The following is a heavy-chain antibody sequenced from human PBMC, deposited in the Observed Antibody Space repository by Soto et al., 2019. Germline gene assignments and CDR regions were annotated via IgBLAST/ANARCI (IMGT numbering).Heavy chain of an antibody. D-gene: IGHD3-16*01. Sequence: GGSLRLSCSASGFIFSESAIYWVRQVPGKGLEAISAVSTSGRSTYYADSVKDRFTISRDNTKNTLFLQMGSLRPEDTAIYYCVQQAHGLDGAAFDYWGQGTQVTVSS. CDR2: VSTSGRST. J-gene: IGHJ4*02. V-gene: IGHV3-64D*06. CDR1: GFIFSESA. CDR3: VQQAHGLDGAAFDY.